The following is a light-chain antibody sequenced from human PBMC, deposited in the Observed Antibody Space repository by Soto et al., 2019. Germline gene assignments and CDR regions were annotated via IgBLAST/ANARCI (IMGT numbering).Light chain of an antibody. CDR2: AAS. J-gene: IGKJ1*01. CDR3: QQRKT. Sequence: DIQMTQSPSSLSASVGDRVTITCRASQSISSYLNWYQQKPGKASKLLIYAASSLQSGVPSRFSGSGSGTDFTLTISSLQPEDFATYYCQQRKTFGQGTKVEIK. V-gene: IGKV1-39*01. CDR1: QSISSY.